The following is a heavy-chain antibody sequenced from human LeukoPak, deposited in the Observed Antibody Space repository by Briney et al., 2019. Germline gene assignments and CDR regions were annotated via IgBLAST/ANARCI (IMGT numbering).Heavy chain of an antibody. V-gene: IGHV3-7*01. CDR1: GFTFSSYW. Sequence: PGGALRLSCAASGFTFSSYWMHWVRQAPGKGVEWVANINRDGSVGNYVDSVKGRFTISRDNDQNSVFLQTNSLRAEDTAVYYCARDLSPADSGKYFDAFDIWGQGTKVTVSS. CDR2: INRDGSVG. D-gene: IGHD1-26*01. J-gene: IGHJ3*02. CDR3: ARDLSPADSGKYFDAFDI.